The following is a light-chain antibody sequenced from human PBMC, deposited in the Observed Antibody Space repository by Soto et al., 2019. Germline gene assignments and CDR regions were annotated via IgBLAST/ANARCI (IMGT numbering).Light chain of an antibody. CDR1: SSNIGAGYD. CDR2: GNS. Sequence: QPVLTQPPSVSGAPGQRVTISCTGSSSNIGAGYDVHWYQQLPGTAPKLLIYGNSNRPSGVPDRFSGSKSGTSASLAITGLQAEEEDDYYCQSYDSSLSAWVFGGGTKLTVL. J-gene: IGLJ3*02. V-gene: IGLV1-40*01. CDR3: QSYDSSLSAWV.